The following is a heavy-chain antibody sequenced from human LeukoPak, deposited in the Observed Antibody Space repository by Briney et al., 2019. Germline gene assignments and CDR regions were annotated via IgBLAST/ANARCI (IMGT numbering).Heavy chain of an antibody. D-gene: IGHD1-14*01. V-gene: IGHV1-46*01. J-gene: IGHJ4*02. CDR2: VIPASGGT. Sequence: GASVKGSCKASGYRFTTYYIHWVRQAPGQGPEWMGIVIPASGGTDYGHKFQGRVTMTRDTSTNTVYMELSSLRFEDTAIYYCARESPDSFYFDYWGQGTLVTVSS. CDR3: ARESPDSFYFDY. CDR1: GYRFTTYY.